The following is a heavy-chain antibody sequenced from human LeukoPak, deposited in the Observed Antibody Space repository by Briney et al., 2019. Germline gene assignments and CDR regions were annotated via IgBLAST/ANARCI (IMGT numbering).Heavy chain of an antibody. CDR3: ARVKITVTVDY. Sequence: KPSETLSLTCTVSGDSVSGVYWSWIRQPPGKGLEWIGEINHSGSTNYNPSLKSRVTISVDTSKNQFSLKLSSVTAADTAVYYCARVKITVTVDYWGQGTLVTVSS. D-gene: IGHD4-17*01. CDR1: GDSVSGVY. J-gene: IGHJ4*02. V-gene: IGHV4-34*01. CDR2: INHSGST.